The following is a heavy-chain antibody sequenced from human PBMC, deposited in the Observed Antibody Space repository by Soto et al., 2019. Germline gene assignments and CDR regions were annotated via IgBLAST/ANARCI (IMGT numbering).Heavy chain of an antibody. CDR1: GYTFTTYG. D-gene: IGHD3-16*01. CDR2: ISAYSGKT. V-gene: IGHV1-18*01. J-gene: IGHJ4*02. Sequence: QVQLVQSGGEVKKPGASVKVSCKTSGYTFTTYGISWVRQAPGQGLEWGGWISAYSGKTHYAQKSQGKVTMTTDTSTNTAYLELRSLRSDDTAVYYCARDPYLGDHQYWGQGTLVTVSS. CDR3: ARDPYLGDHQY.